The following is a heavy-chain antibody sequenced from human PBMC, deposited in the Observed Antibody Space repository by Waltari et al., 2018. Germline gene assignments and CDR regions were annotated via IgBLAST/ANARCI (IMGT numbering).Heavy chain of an antibody. CDR2: IKKDGSEE. CDR1: GFTLSSSW. D-gene: IGHD3-22*01. CDR3: ARDQWFAFDI. J-gene: IGHJ3*02. Sequence: EVQLVESGGGLVQPGGSLRLCCAASGFTLSSSWMSWVRQAPGKGLEWVANIKKDGSEEYYVDSVRGRFTISRDNAKNSLYLQMNSLRPEDTAVYYCARDQWFAFDIWGQGTMVTVSS. V-gene: IGHV3-7*01.